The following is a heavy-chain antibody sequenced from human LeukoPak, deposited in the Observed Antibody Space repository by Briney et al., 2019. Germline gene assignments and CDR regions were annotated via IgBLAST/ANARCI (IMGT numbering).Heavy chain of an antibody. J-gene: IGHJ5*02. V-gene: IGHV4-59*01. D-gene: IGHD3-16*01. CDR1: GGSISTYY. CDR3: ARESGSYLWRSWLNP. CDR2: TYYSGST. Sequence: SETLSLTCTVSGGSISTYYWSWIRQPPGKGLEWIGYTYYSGSTNYNPSLKSRVTISVDTSKNQFSLKLNSVTAADTAVYYCARESGSYLWRSWLNPWGQGTLVTVSS.